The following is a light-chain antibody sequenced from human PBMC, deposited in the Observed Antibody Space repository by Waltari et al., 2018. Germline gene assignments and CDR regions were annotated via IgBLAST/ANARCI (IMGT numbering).Light chain of an antibody. CDR2: KAS. CDR3: QQYNSYSYT. V-gene: IGKV1-5*03. Sequence: DIQMTQSPSTLSASVGDRVTITCRASQNINDWLAWYQRKPGQAPKVLIYKASTLESGVPSRFSGSGSGTEFTLTISSLQPDDFATYYCQQYNSYSYTFGQGTKLEIK. J-gene: IGKJ2*01. CDR1: QNINDW.